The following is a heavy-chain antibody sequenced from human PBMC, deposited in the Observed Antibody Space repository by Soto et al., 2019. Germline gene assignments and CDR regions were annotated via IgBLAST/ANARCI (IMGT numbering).Heavy chain of an antibody. CDR2: IIPILGIA. J-gene: IGHJ6*03. V-gene: IGHV1-69*04. CDR3: AREASYYYYYYIDG. CDR1: GGTFSSYT. Sequence: SVKVSCKASGGTFSSYTISWVRQAPGQGLEWMGRIIPILGIANYAQKFQGRVTISADKSTSTAYMELSSLRSEDTAVYYCAREASYYYYYYIDGWGKGTTVTVSS.